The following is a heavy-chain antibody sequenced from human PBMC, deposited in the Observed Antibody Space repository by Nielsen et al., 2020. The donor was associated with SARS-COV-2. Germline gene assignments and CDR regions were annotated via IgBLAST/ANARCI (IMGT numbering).Heavy chain of an antibody. CDR1: GFTFSSYA. D-gene: IGHD5-12*01. J-gene: IGHJ6*02. V-gene: IGHV3-23*01. CDR2: ISGSGGST. Sequence: GALKISCAASGFTFSSYAMSWVRQAPGKGLEWVSAISGSGGSTYYADSVKGRFTISRDNSKNTLYLQMNSLRAEDTAVYYCAKDEATITPYGMDVWGQGTTVTVSS. CDR3: AKDEATITPYGMDV.